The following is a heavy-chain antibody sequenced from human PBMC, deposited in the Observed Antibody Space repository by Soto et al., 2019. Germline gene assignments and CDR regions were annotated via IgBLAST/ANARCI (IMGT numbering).Heavy chain of an antibody. V-gene: IGHV3-30-3*01. CDR2: ISYDGSNK. CDR1: GFTFSRYA. Sequence: GGALRLSCAASGFTFSRYAMHWVRQAPGKGLEWVAVISYDGSNKYYADSVKGRFTISRDNSKNTLYLQMNSLRAEDTAVYYCARDRWRQQLLLTWFDPWGQGTLVTVS. D-gene: IGHD6-13*01. CDR3: ARDRWRQQLLLTWFDP. J-gene: IGHJ5*02.